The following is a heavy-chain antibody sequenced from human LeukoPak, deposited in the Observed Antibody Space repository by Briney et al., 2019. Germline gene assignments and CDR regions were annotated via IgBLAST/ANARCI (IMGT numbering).Heavy chain of an antibody. D-gene: IGHD6-6*01. J-gene: IGHJ3*02. CDR2: ISASNGNT. Sequence: ASVKVSCKASGYTFTSYGISWVRQAPGQGLEWMGWISASNGNTNYAQKLQGRVTMTTDTSTSTAYMELRSLRSEDTAVYYCARSLGIAARTDAFDIWGQGTMVTVSS. V-gene: IGHV1-18*01. CDR3: ARSLGIAARTDAFDI. CDR1: GYTFTSYG.